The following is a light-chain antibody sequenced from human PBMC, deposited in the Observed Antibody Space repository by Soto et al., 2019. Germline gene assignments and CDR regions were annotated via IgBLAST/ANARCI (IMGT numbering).Light chain of an antibody. CDR3: HQRSNWPLT. Sequence: EIVLTQSPGTLSLSPGERATLSCRASQSVSSSYLAWYQQKPGQAPRLLIYGASSRATRIPDRFSGSGSGTDFTLTISRLEPEDFAVYYCHQRSNWPLTFGGGTKVDIK. J-gene: IGKJ4*01. CDR2: GAS. V-gene: IGKV3D-20*02. CDR1: QSVSSSY.